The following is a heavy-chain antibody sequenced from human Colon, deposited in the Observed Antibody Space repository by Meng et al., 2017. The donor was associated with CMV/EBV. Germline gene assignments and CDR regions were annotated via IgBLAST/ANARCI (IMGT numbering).Heavy chain of an antibody. Sequence: SETLSLTCAVYGGSFSGYYWSWIRQPPGKGLEWIGEINHSGSTNYNPSLKSRVTISVDTSKNQFSLKLSSVTAADTAVYYCAKDAIVAPRGGDHWGQGTLVTVSS. CDR2: INHSGST. CDR1: GGSFSGYY. CDR3: AKDAIVAPRGGDH. J-gene: IGHJ4*02. D-gene: IGHD5-12*01. V-gene: IGHV4-34*01.